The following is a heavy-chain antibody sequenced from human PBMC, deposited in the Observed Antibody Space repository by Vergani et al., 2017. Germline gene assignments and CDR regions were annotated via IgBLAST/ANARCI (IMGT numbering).Heavy chain of an antibody. CDR1: GYSISRGYY. CDR2: VFHSGSA. CDR3: ARQFWVSQGVGAFET. V-gene: IGHV4-38-2*02. Sequence: QVQLQESGPGLVKPSETLSLTCSVSGYSISRGYYWGWIRQPPGKGLEWIATVFHSGSAYYNTSLRRRVTISVETSKNQFSLRLTTLTAADTAVYYCARQFWVSQGVGAFETWGRGTEVSVSS. D-gene: IGHD3-16*01. J-gene: IGHJ3*02.